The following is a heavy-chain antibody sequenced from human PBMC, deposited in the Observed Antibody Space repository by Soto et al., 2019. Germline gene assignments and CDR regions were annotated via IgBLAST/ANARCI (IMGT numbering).Heavy chain of an antibody. D-gene: IGHD1-26*01. CDR1: GYTFTSYA. CDR2: INAGNGNT. CDR3: ARDEEWELLYFDY. Sequence: GASVKVSCKASGYTFTSYAMHWVRQAPGQRLEWMGWINAGNGNTKYSQKFQGRVAITRDTSASTAYVELSSLRSEDTAVYYCARDEEWELLYFDYWGQGTLVTVSS. V-gene: IGHV1-3*01. J-gene: IGHJ4*02.